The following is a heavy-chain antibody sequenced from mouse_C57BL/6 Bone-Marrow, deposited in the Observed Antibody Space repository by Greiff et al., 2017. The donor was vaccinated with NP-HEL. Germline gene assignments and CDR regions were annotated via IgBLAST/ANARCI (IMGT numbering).Heavy chain of an antibody. J-gene: IGHJ2*01. Sequence: QVQLQQPGAELVKPGASVKLSCKASGYTFTSYWMQWVKQRPGQCLEWIGEIDPSDSYTNYNQKFKGKATLTVDTSSSTAYMQLSSLTSEDSAVYYCARWPFDYWGQGTTLTVSS. V-gene: IGHV1-50*01. CDR3: ARWPFDY. CDR2: IDPSDSYT. CDR1: GYTFTSYW.